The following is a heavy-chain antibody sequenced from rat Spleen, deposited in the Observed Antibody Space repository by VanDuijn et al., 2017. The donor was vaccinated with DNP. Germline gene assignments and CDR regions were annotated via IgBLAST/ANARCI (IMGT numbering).Heavy chain of an antibody. D-gene: IGHD1-2*01. CDR3: TRSYYSSADFDY. J-gene: IGHJ2*01. CDR1: GFIFRNYW. Sequence: EVQLVESGGGPVQPGRSLKLSCVASGFIFRNYWMTWIRQAPGKGLEWVASISHDDSGTYYRDSVKGRFTISRDNAKNTLYLQMNSLRSEDTATYYCTRSYYSSADFDYWGQGVMVTVSS. CDR2: ISHDDSGT. V-gene: IGHV5-31*01.